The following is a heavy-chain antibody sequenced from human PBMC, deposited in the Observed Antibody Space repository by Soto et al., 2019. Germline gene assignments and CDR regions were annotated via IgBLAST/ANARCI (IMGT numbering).Heavy chain of an antibody. J-gene: IGHJ4*02. CDR2: ISGSGGST. Sequence: EVQLLESGGGLVQPGGSLGLSCAASGFTFSSYAMSWVRQAPGKGLEWVSAISGSGGSTYYADSVKGRFTISRDNSKNTLYLQMNSLRAEDTAVYYCAKDQGWNYHYFDYWGQGTLVTVSS. CDR1: GFTFSSYA. D-gene: IGHD1-7*01. CDR3: AKDQGWNYHYFDY. V-gene: IGHV3-23*01.